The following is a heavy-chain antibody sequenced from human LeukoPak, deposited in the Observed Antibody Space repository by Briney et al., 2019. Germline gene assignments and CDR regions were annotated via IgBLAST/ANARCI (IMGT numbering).Heavy chain of an antibody. D-gene: IGHD1-7*01. J-gene: IGHJ6*02. CDR1: GGSISSSSYY. V-gene: IGHV4-39*01. Sequence: PETLSLTCTVSGGSISSSSYYWGWIRQPPGKGLEWIGSIYYSGSTYYNPSLKSRVTISVDTSKNQFSLKLSSVTAADTAVYYCARELTVSRYGMDVWGQGTTVTVSS. CDR3: ARELTVSRYGMDV. CDR2: IYYSGST.